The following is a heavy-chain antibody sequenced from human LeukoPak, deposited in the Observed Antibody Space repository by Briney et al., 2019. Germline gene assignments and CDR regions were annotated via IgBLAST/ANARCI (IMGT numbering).Heavy chain of an antibody. CDR3: ARLKIITNWFDP. CDR2: INHSGST. V-gene: IGHV4-38-2*02. D-gene: IGHD1-14*01. Sequence: SETLSLTCTVSGYSISSGYYWGWIRQPPGKGLEWIGEINHSGSTNYNPSLKSRVTISVDTSKNQFSLKLSSVTAADTAVYYCARLKIITNWFDPWGQGTLVTVSS. CDR1: GYSISSGYY. J-gene: IGHJ5*02.